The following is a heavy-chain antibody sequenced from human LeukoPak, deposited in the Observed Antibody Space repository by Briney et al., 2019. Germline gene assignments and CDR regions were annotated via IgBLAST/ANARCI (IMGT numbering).Heavy chain of an antibody. V-gene: IGHV3-23*01. CDR2: ISGSGGST. Sequence: GGSLRLSCAASGSTFSSYAMSWVRQAPGKGLEWVSAISGSGGSTYYADSVKGRFTISRDNSKNTLYLQMNSLRAEDTAVYYCARDRGTIFGVVIYYFDYWGQGTLVTVSS. D-gene: IGHD3-3*01. J-gene: IGHJ4*02. CDR1: GSTFSSYA. CDR3: ARDRGTIFGVVIYYFDY.